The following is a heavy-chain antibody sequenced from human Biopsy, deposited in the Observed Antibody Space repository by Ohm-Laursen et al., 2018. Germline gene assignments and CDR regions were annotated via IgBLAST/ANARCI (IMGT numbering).Heavy chain of an antibody. CDR1: GFTFNNYG. V-gene: IGHV3-30*18. J-gene: IGHJ6*02. D-gene: IGHD5-18*01. CDR3: AKDGYNYSPHGGCSMDV. Sequence: SLRLSCTASGFTFNNYGMQWVRQAPGKGLEWVASIFYDGSNTYYADSVKGRFTISRDNSRDTLYLQMSSLRAEDTAVYYCAKDGYNYSPHGGCSMDVWGLGTPVTVSS. CDR2: IFYDGSNT.